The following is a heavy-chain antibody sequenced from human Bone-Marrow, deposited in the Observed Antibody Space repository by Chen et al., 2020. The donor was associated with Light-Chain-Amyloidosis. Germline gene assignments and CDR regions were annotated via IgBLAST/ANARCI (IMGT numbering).Heavy chain of an antibody. D-gene: IGHD3-22*01. CDR1: GYTFPNYV. CDR3: ARMVGPYYYDSSGLVY. Sequence: QVQLVQSGAEVKKPGASVKVSCKASGYTFPNYVIYWVRQAPGQGLEWMGWISAYNGYTNYAQNLQGRVTMTTDTSTHTAYMELRSLRSDDTAVYYCARMVGPYYYDSSGLVYWGQGTLVTVSS. J-gene: IGHJ4*02. CDR2: ISAYNGYT. V-gene: IGHV1-18*04.